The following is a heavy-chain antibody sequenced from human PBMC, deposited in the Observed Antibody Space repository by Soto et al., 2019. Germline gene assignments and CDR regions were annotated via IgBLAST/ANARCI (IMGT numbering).Heavy chain of an antibody. Sequence: QVQLVQSGAEVKKPGASVKVSCKASGYSFTSHDINWVRQATGQGLEWMWWMNPYTGNTGYAQKFQGRVSMTPKTSVSTAYMELSSLRSEDTALYYCTRGPSGTRKNHYYYYIDVWGKGTTVTVSS. V-gene: IGHV1-8*01. CDR1: GYSFTSHD. CDR3: TRGPSGTRKNHYYYYIDV. D-gene: IGHD6-6*01. J-gene: IGHJ6*03. CDR2: MNPYTGNT.